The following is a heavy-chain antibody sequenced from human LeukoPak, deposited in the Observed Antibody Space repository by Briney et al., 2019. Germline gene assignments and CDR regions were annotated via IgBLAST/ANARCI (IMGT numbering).Heavy chain of an antibody. J-gene: IGHJ4*02. CDR3: ASWSGVNHKIAAAGTGAFDY. V-gene: IGHV1-2*02. CDR1: GYTFTGYY. Sequence: ASVKVSCKASGYTFTGYYMHWVRQAPGQGLEWMGWINPNSGGTNYAQKFQGRVTMTRDASISTAYMELSRLRSDDTAVYYYASWSGVNHKIAAAGTGAFDYWGQGTLVTVSS. CDR2: INPNSGGT. D-gene: IGHD6-13*01.